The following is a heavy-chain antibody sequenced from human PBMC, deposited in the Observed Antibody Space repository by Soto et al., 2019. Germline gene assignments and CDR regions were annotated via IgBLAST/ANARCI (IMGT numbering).Heavy chain of an antibody. CDR3: AREGDLWGSYRYYAFDI. Sequence: QVQLQESGPGLVKPSQTLSLTCTVSGGSISSGDYYWSWIRQPPGKGLEWIGYIYYSGSTYYNPSLKSRVTISVDTSKNQFSLKLSSVTAADTAVYYCAREGDLWGSYRYYAFDIWGQGTMVTVSS. J-gene: IGHJ3*02. CDR1: GGSISSGDYY. D-gene: IGHD3-16*02. CDR2: IYYSGST. V-gene: IGHV4-30-4*01.